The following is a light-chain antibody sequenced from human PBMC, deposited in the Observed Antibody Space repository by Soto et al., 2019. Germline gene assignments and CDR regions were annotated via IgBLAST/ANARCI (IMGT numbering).Light chain of an antibody. J-gene: IGKJ5*01. CDR3: QQYNNWPRGIT. V-gene: IGKV3-11*01. CDR2: DAS. Sequence: ESESTQSAAPLSLSPGERATLSCRAIQSVSSYLAWYQQKPGQAPRLLIYDASNRATGIPARFSGSGSGTEFTLTISSLQSEDFAVYYCQQYNNWPRGITFGQGTRLEIK. CDR1: QSVSSY.